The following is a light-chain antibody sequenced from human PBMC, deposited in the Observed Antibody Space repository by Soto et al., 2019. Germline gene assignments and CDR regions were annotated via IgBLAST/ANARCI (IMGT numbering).Light chain of an antibody. Sequence: DIQMTQSPSSLSASVGDRVTITCRASQNIKKYLNWYQQQPGQAPKLLIYTASSLQVGFPSRFSGSGSGTDFTLIISSLQPADSATYSCQQSCSAPLTFGGGTKVEIK. V-gene: IGKV1-39*01. J-gene: IGKJ4*01. CDR3: QQSCSAPLT. CDR1: QNIKKY. CDR2: TAS.